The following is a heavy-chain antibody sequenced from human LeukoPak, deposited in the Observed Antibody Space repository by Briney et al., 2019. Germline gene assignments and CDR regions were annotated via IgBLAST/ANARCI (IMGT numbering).Heavy chain of an antibody. J-gene: IGHJ3*02. V-gene: IGHV3-30-3*01. Sequence: GRSLRLSCAASGFTFSSYAMHWVRQAPGKGLEWVAVISYDGSNKYYADSVKGRFTISRDNSKNTLYLQMNSLRAEDTAVYYCARAGRYWGDIWGQGTMVTVSS. CDR1: GFTFSSYA. CDR3: ARAGRYWGDI. D-gene: IGHD3-16*01. CDR2: ISYDGSNK.